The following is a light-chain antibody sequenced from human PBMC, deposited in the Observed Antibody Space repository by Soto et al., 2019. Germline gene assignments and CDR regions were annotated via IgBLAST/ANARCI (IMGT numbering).Light chain of an antibody. Sequence: EIVMTQCPANLSVSPGERATLSCRASQSVSSNLAWYQQKPGQAPRLLIYGASTRATGIPARFSGSGSGTEFTLTISSLQSEDFAVYYCQQYNNWPWTFGQGTKVDIK. J-gene: IGKJ1*01. CDR2: GAS. CDR1: QSVSSN. CDR3: QQYNNWPWT. V-gene: IGKV3-15*01.